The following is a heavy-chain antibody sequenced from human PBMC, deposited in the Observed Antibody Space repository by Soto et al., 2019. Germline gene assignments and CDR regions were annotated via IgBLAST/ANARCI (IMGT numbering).Heavy chain of an antibody. V-gene: IGHV3-23*01. CDR2: ISGSGGST. J-gene: IGHJ4*02. Sequence: EVQLLESGGGLVQPGGSLRLSCAASGFTFSSYAMSWVSQAPGKGLEWVSAISGSGGSTYYADSVKGRFTISRDNSKNTLYLQMNSLRAEDTAVYYCAKDRESLSTTVTNFHYWGQGTLVTVSS. CDR1: GFTFSSYA. D-gene: IGHD4-17*01. CDR3: AKDRESLSTTVTNFHY.